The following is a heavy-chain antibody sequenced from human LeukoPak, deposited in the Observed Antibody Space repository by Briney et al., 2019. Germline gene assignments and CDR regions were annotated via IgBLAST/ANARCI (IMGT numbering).Heavy chain of an antibody. V-gene: IGHV3-21*01. D-gene: IGHD1-26*01. Sequence: GGSLRLSCAASGFTFSSYSMNWVRQAPGKGLEWVSSISSSSSYIYYADSVKGRFTISRDNAKNSLYLQMNSLRAEDTAVYYCAKVEEGAIPFDYWGQGTLVTVSS. CDR2: ISSSSSYI. CDR3: AKVEEGAIPFDY. J-gene: IGHJ4*02. CDR1: GFTFSSYS.